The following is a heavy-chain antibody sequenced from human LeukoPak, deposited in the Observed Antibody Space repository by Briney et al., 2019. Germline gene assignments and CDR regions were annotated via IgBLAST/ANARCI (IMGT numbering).Heavy chain of an antibody. CDR3: ARAVGATHFDY. V-gene: IGHV3-7*04. J-gene: IGHJ4*02. CDR1: GFTFSSYW. D-gene: IGHD1-26*01. CDR2: IKQDGSEK. Sequence: GGSLRLSCAASGFTFSSYWMSWVRQAPGKGLEWVANIKQDGSEKFYVDSVKGRFTISRDNDKNSLCPQMNSLRAEDTAVYYCARAVGATHFDYWGQGILVTVSS.